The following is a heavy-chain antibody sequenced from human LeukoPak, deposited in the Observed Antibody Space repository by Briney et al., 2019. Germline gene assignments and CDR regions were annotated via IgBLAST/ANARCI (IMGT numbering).Heavy chain of an antibody. D-gene: IGHD6-25*01. Sequence: GRSLRLSCAASGFTFSSYAMHWVRQAPGKGLEWVAVISYDGSNKYYADSVKGRFTISRDNSKNTLYLQMNSQRAEDTAVYYCARGAASFDYWGQGTLVTVSS. CDR1: GFTFSSYA. CDR3: ARGAASFDY. J-gene: IGHJ4*02. V-gene: IGHV3-30-3*01. CDR2: ISYDGSNK.